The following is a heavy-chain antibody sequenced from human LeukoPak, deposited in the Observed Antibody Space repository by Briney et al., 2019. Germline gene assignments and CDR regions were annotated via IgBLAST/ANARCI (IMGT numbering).Heavy chain of an antibody. Sequence: PSETLSLTCSVSGDSLSSGRSYWAWIRQPPGKGLEWIGTIYYNGRTYYNPSLKSRVSISIDTSKGLFSMNLTSVTAADTAFYFCARHKGGGAHSFDHWSQGALVTVSS. D-gene: IGHD2-15*01. CDR3: ARHKGGGAHSFDH. J-gene: IGHJ4*02. CDR2: IYYNGRT. CDR1: GDSLSSGRSY. V-gene: IGHV4-39*01.